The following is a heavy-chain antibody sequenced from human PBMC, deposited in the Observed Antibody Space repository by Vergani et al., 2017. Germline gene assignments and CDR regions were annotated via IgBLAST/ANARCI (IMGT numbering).Heavy chain of an antibody. J-gene: IGHJ4*02. CDR3: ARGRRDGYCSSTSCYVAVDY. D-gene: IGHD2-2*03. Sequence: QVQLVQSGAEVKKPGASVKVSCKASGYTFTSYGISWVRQAPGQGLEWMGWISAYNGNTNYAQKFQGRVTITADESTSTAYMELSSLRSEDTAVYYCARGRRDGYCSSTSCYVAVDYWGQGTLVTVSS. CDR2: ISAYNGNT. CDR1: GYTFTSYG. V-gene: IGHV1-18*04.